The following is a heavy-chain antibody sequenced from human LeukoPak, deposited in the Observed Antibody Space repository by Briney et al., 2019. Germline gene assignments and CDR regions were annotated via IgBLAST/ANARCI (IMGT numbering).Heavy chain of an antibody. Sequence: SETLSLTCTVSGGSISSSSYYWGWLRQPPGTGLEWIGSIYYSGSTYYNPSLKRRVTISVDTSKNQFSLKLRYVTAADTAVYYCARHISALGYCSGGSCKAGIYDSSGSSDAFDIWGQGTMVTVSS. CDR2: IYYSGST. V-gene: IGHV4-39*01. CDR1: GGSISSSSYY. D-gene: IGHD2-15*01. J-gene: IGHJ3*02. CDR3: ARHISALGYCSGGSCKAGIYDSSGSSDAFDI.